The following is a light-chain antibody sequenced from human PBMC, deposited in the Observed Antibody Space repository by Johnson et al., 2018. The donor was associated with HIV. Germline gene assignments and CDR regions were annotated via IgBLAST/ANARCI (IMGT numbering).Light chain of an antibody. CDR3: ATWDSSLSVYV. CDR1: SSNIGNNY. CDR2: DNN. J-gene: IGLJ1*01. Sequence: QSVLTQPPSVSAAPGQKVTISCSGSSSNIGNNYVSWYQQLPGAAPKLLIYDNNKRPSGIPDRFSGSTSGTSATLVITGLQTGDEADYHSATWDSSLSVYVFGTGTKVTVL. V-gene: IGLV1-51*01.